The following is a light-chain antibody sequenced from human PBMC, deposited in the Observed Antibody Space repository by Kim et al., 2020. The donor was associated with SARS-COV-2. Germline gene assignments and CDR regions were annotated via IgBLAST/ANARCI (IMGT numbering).Light chain of an antibody. CDR2: DAS. Sequence: DIQLTQSSSTLSASVGDRVIIGCRASRSVHRWVAWYQHKPGTAPKVLIYDASSLKSGVPSRFSGSGSGTQFTLTIDNVQPDDSATYYCHQYNTHYSFGQGTKLEI. CDR3: HQYNTHYS. J-gene: IGKJ2*01. V-gene: IGKV1-5*01. CDR1: RSVHRW.